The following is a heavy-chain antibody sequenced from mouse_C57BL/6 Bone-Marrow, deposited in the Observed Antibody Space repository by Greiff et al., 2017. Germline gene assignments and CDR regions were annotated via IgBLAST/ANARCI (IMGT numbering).Heavy chain of an antibody. V-gene: IGHV5-6*02. J-gene: IGHJ4*01. Sequence: DVHLVEPGGDLVKPGGSLKLSCAASGFTFSSYGMSWVRQTPDKRLEWVATISSGGSYTYYPDSVKGRFTISRDNAKNTLYLQMSSLKSEDTAMYYCARREVTTHYFAMGDWGQGASVTVSS. CDR2: ISSGGSYT. D-gene: IGHD2-2*01. CDR3: ARREVTTHYFAMGD. CDR1: GFTFSSYG.